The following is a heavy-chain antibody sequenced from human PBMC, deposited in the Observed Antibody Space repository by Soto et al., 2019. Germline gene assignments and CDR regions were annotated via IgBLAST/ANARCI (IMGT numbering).Heavy chain of an antibody. Sequence: VQLLESGGGLVQPGGSLRVSCEGSGFIFSNYGMSWVRQAPGKGLEWVSAISGSGGTYYADSVKGRFTISRDNAKNTLFLQMSSLRAEDTAIYYCGRARSGSGSYKAYDYWGQGALVTVSS. V-gene: IGHV3-23*01. D-gene: IGHD3-10*01. CDR3: GRARSGSGSYKAYDY. CDR2: ISGSGGT. J-gene: IGHJ4*02. CDR1: GFIFSNYG.